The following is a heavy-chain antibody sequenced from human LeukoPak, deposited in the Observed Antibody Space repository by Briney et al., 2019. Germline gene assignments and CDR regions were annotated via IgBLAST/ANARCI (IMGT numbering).Heavy chain of an antibody. J-gene: IGHJ3*02. D-gene: IGHD3-10*01. CDR3: ARELGSGRHAFDI. CDR2: ISSSSSTI. CDR1: GGSISTSSYY. Sequence: PSETLSLTCTVSGGSISTSSYYWGWVRQAPGKGLEWVSYISSSSSTIYYADSVKGRFTISRDNAKNSLYLQMNSLRAEDTAVYYCARELGSGRHAFDIWGQGTIVTVSS. V-gene: IGHV3-48*01.